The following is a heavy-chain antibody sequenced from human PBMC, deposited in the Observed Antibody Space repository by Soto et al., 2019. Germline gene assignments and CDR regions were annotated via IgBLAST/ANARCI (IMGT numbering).Heavy chain of an antibody. V-gene: IGHV3-30-3*01. CDR2: ISYDGSNK. D-gene: IGHD1-7*01. CDR1: GFTFSSYA. CDR3: ERLPIELELHLSLDY. Sequence: GGSLRLSCAASGFTFSSYAMHWVRQAPGKGLEWVAVISYDGSNKYYADSVKGRFTISRDNSKNTLYLQMNSLRAEDTAVYYCERLPIELELHLSLDYWGQGTLVTVYS. J-gene: IGHJ4*02.